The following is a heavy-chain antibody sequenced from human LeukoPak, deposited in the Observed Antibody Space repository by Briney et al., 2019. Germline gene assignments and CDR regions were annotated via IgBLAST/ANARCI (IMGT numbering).Heavy chain of an antibody. D-gene: IGHD3-22*01. V-gene: IGHV3-23*01. J-gene: IGHJ3*02. Sequence: GGSLRLSCAASGFTFSSYAMSWVRQAPGKGLEWVSAISGSGGSTYYADSVKGRFTISRDNSKNALYLQMNSLRAEDTAVYYCAKDIGYASRHRLDGFEIWGQGTKVTVSS. CDR3: AKDIGYASRHRLDGFEI. CDR1: GFTFSSYA. CDR2: ISGSGGST.